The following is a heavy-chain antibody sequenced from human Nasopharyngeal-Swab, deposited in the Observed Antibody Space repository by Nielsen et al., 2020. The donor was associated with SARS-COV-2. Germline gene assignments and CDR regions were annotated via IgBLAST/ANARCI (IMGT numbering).Heavy chain of an antibody. CDR3: ASGAISKFDP. V-gene: IGHV4-59*08. J-gene: IGHJ5*02. CDR2: IYYSGST. Sequence: SETLSLTCTVSGGSISSYYWSWIRQPTGKGLEWIGYIYYSGSTNYNPSFKSRVTISVDTSKNQFSLKLSSVTAADTAVYYCASGAISKFDPWGQGTLVTVSS. CDR1: GGSISSYY.